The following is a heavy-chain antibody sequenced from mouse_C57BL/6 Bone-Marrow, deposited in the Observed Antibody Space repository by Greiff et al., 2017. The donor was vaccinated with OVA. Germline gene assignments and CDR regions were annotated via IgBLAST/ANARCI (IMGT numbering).Heavy chain of an antibody. CDR1: GYTFTDYY. CDR2: INPYNGGT. V-gene: IGHV1-19*01. J-gene: IGHJ4*01. D-gene: IGHD1-2*01. Sequence: EVKLVESGPVLVQPGASVKMSCKASGYTFTDYYMNWVKQSHGKSLEWIGVINPYNGGTSYNQKFKGKATLTVDKSSSTAYMELNSLTSEDSAVYYCASPLRPYAMYYWGQGNSVTVSS. CDR3: ASPLRPYAMYY.